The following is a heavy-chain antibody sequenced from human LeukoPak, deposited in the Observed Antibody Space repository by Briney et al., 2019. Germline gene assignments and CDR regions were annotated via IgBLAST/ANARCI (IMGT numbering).Heavy chain of an antibody. V-gene: IGHV1-18*01. Sequence: ASVKVSCKASGYTFTSYGISWVRQAPGQGLEGMGWISVYNGNTNYAQKLQGRVTMTTDTYTSTAYMELRSLRSDDTAVYYCAREVVVMDASDIWGQGTMVTVSS. CDR1: GYTFTSYG. D-gene: IGHD3-22*01. J-gene: IGHJ3*02. CDR3: AREVVVMDASDI. CDR2: ISVYNGNT.